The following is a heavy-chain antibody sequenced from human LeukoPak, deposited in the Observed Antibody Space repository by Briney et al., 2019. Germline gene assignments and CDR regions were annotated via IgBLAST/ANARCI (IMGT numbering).Heavy chain of an antibody. J-gene: IGHJ4*02. CDR3: ARDRLVVGAKAPDY. D-gene: IGHD1-26*01. CDR1: GYLFTSFG. Sequence: GASVNVSCTTSGYLFTSFGISWVRQAPGQGLEWMGWISAYNGNTDFAQNLRGRVTMTTDTSTSTAYMELRSLRSDDTAVYYCARDRLVVGAKAPDYWGQGTLVTVSS. V-gene: IGHV1-18*01. CDR2: ISAYNGNT.